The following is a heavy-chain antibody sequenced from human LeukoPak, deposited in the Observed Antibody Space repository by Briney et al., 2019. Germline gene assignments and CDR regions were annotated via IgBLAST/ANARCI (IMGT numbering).Heavy chain of an antibody. D-gene: IGHD3-22*01. CDR3: AKGGSSGYYSPFDY. CDR2: ISGSGGST. V-gene: IGHV3-23*01. J-gene: IGHJ4*02. Sequence: GASLRLSCAASGFTFSSYAMSWVRQAPGKGLEWVSAISGSGGSTYYADSVKGRFTISRDNSKNTLYLQMNSLRAEDTAVYYCAKGGSSGYYSPFDYWGQGTLVTVSS. CDR1: GFTFSSYA.